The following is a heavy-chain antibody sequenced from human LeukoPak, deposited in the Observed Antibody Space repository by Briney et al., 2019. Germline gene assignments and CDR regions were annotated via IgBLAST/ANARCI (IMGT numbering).Heavy chain of an antibody. CDR1: GASISTSNW. J-gene: IGHJ2*01. CDR3: ARAASYGDYLGLFDL. V-gene: IGHV4-4*02. D-gene: IGHD4-17*01. CDR2: ISHSGST. Sequence: KSSETLSLTCAVSGASISTSNWWSWVRQPPGKGLEWIGEISHSGSTNYNPSLKSRVTISVDTSKNQFSLKLSSVTAADTAVYYCARAASYGDYLGLFDLWGRGTLVTVSS.